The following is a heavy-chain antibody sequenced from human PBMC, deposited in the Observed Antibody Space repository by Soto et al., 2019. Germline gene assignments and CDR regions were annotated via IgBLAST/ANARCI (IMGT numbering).Heavy chain of an antibody. CDR1: GGSFSGYY. CDR3: ARDKITGLFDY. J-gene: IGHJ4*02. CDR2: INHSGST. V-gene: IGHV4-34*01. D-gene: IGHD2-8*02. Sequence: SETLSLTYAVYGGSFSGYYWTWIRQPPGTGLEWIGEINHSGSTNYNPSLKSRVTISVDTSKNQFSLKLTSVTAADTAVCYCARDKITGLFDYWGQGTLVTVSS.